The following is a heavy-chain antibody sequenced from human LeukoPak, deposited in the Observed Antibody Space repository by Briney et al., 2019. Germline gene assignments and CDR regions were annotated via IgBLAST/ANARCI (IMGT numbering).Heavy chain of an antibody. CDR1: GGSFSGYY. Sequence: SETLSLTCAVYGGSFSGYYWSWIRQPPGKGLEWIGEINHSGSTNYNPSLKSRVTISVDTSKNQFSLKLSSVTAADTAVYYCARGYYGSGSYYPPEVPPAYGMDVWGQGTTVTVSS. V-gene: IGHV4-34*01. CDR3: ARGYYGSGSYYPPEVPPAYGMDV. J-gene: IGHJ6*02. CDR2: INHSGST. D-gene: IGHD3-10*01.